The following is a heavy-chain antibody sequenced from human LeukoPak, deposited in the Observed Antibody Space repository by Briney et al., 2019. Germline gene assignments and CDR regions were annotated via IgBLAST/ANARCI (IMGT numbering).Heavy chain of an antibody. CDR2: INPSGGST. V-gene: IGHV1-46*01. J-gene: IGHJ4*02. D-gene: IGHD3-16*02. Sequence: ALVKVSCKASGYTFTSYYMHWVRQAPGQGLEWMGIINPSGGSTSYAQKFQGRVTMTRDTSTSTVYMELSSLRSEDTAVYYCARSFTFGGVIVPFDYWGQGTLVTVSS. CDR1: GYTFTSYY. CDR3: ARSFTFGGVIVPFDY.